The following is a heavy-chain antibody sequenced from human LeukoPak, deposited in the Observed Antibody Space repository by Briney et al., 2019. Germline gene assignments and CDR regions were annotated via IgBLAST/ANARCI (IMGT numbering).Heavy chain of an antibody. CDR1: GFTFGDYA. D-gene: IGHD2-2*01. Sequence: PGRSLRLSCAASGFTFGDYAMHWVRQAPGKGLEWVSGISWNSGSIGYADSVKGRFTISRDNAKNSLYLQMNSLRAEDMALYYCAKDSRRYCSSTSCYGSYFDYWGQGTLVTVSS. V-gene: IGHV3-9*03. CDR3: AKDSRRYCSSTSCYGSYFDY. CDR2: ISWNSGSI. J-gene: IGHJ4*02.